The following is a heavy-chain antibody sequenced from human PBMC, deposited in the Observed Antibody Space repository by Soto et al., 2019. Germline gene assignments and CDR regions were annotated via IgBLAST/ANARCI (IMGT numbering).Heavy chain of an antibody. V-gene: IGHV3-64D*08. D-gene: IGHD3-22*01. J-gene: IGHJ3*02. CDR1: GFTFSSYA. CDR2: ISSNGGST. CDR3: VKKQKYYYDSSGYYPDAFDI. Sequence: PGGSLRLSCSASGFTFSSYAMHWVRQAQGKGLEYVSAISSNGGSTYYADSVKGRFTISRDNSKNTLYLQMSSLRAEDTAVYYCVKKQKYYYDSSGYYPDAFDIWGQGTMVTVSS.